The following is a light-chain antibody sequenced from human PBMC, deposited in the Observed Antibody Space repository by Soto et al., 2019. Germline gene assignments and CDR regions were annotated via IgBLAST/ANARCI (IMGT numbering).Light chain of an antibody. CDR2: DDN. Sequence: QSVLTQPASVSGAPGQWITISCTGTSTNVGGYYYVSWYQQNPGKAPKLMIYDDNTRPSGVSNRFSGSKSGNTASLTLPGHQAEDEADYSCSSNTSSISFGGGTKVTVL. CDR1: STNVGGYYY. V-gene: IGLV2-14*01. CDR3: SSNTSSIS. J-gene: IGLJ2*01.